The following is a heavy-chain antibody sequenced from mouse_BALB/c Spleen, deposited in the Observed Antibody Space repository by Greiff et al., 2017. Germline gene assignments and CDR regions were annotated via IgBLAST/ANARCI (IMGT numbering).Heavy chain of an antibody. CDR3: ASRMTYFDY. CDR1: GYTFTSYW. V-gene: IGHV1-7*01. J-gene: IGHJ2*01. Sequence: VKLMESGAELAKPGASVKMSCKASGYTFTSYWMHWVKQRPGQGLEWIGYINPSTGYTEYNQKFKDKATLTADKSSSTAYMQLSSLTSEDSAVYYCASRMTYFDYWGQGTTLTVSS. CDR2: INPSTGYT.